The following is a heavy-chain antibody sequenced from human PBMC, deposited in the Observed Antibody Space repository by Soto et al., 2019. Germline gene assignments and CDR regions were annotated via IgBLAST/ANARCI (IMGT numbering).Heavy chain of an antibody. V-gene: IGHV4-59*01. CDR2: IYYSGST. J-gene: IGHJ6*02. CDR3: ARGIEYSSSSGYYYYGMDV. CDR1: CDSISSYY. Sequence: TATLYLSCTVSCDSISSYYGSWILQPPGKGLEWIGYIYYSGSTNYNPSLKSRVTISVDTSKNQFSLKLSSVTAADTAVYYCARGIEYSSSSGYYYYGMDVWGQGTTVTVSS. D-gene: IGHD6-6*01.